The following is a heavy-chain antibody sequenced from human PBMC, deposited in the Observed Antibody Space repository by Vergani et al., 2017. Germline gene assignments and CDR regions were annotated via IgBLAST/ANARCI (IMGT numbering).Heavy chain of an antibody. D-gene: IGHD2-21*01. CDR1: GFTFSSYS. CDR2: ISSSSSHI. J-gene: IGHJ3*02. Sequence: EVQLVESGGGLVKPGGSLRLSCAASGFTFSSYSMNWVRQAPGKGLEWVSSISSSSSHIYYADSVKGRFTISRDNAKNSLCLQMNSLRAEDTAVYYCARDASPVVAFDIWGQGTMVTVSS. CDR3: ARDASPVVAFDI. V-gene: IGHV3-21*01.